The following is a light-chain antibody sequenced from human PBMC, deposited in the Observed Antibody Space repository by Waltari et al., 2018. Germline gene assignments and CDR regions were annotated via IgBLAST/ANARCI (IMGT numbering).Light chain of an antibody. J-gene: IGLJ1*01. Sequence: SYELTQPLSVSVALGRTATITWWGNNLGSKNVHWYQQKPGQAPVLVIYRDSNRPSGIPERFSGSNSGNTATLTISRAQAGDEADYYCQVWDSSLYVFGTGTKVTVL. CDR2: RDS. CDR1: NLGSKN. CDR3: QVWDSSLYV. V-gene: IGLV3-9*01.